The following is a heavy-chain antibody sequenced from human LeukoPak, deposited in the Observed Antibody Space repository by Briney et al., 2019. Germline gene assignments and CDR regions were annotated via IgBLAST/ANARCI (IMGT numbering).Heavy chain of an antibody. CDR1: GGSISSSSYY. V-gene: IGHV4-39*01. CDR3: ATGQLRYLEWLYYFDY. CDR2: IYYSGST. J-gene: IGHJ4*02. D-gene: IGHD3-3*01. Sequence: SETLSLTCSVSGGSISSSSYYWGWIRQPPGKGLEWIGTIYYSGSTYYNPSLKSRVTISVDTSKNQFSLKLSSVTAADTAVYYCATGQLRYLEWLYYFDYWGQGTLVTVSS.